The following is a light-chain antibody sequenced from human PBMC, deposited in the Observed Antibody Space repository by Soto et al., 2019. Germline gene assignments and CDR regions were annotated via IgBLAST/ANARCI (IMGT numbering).Light chain of an antibody. CDR1: SSDVGAYNY. Sequence: QSALTQPASVSGSLGQSITISCTGTSSDVGAYNYVSWYQQHPDKAPKLLIFEVTNRPSGVSGRFSGSKSGITASLSISGLQTKDEADYYCTSYSSSSPVLFGGGTKLTVL. CDR3: TSYSSSSPVL. CDR2: EVT. J-gene: IGLJ2*01. V-gene: IGLV2-14*01.